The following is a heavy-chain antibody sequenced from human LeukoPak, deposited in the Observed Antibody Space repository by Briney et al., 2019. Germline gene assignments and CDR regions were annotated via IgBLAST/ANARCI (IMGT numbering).Heavy chain of an antibody. CDR3: TKDITPGGADV. J-gene: IGHJ6*02. Sequence: GGSLRLSCAASGFTFDEHAMHWVRQAPGKGLEWVVGIMWDGVTRGYADSVKGRFTISIDSAKNSLYLQMNSLRVEDTAFYYCTKDITPGGADVWGQGTTVIVSS. D-gene: IGHD1-26*01. CDR1: GFTFDEHA. V-gene: IGHV3-9*01. CDR2: IMWDGVTR.